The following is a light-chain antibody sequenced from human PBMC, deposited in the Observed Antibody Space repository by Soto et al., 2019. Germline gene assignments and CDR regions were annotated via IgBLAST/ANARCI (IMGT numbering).Light chain of an antibody. CDR1: QSVSSY. CDR3: QQRSNWPLT. Sequence: EIVLTQSPATLSLSPGERATLSCRASQSVSSYLAWYQQKPGQAPRLLIYDASNRDTGIPARFSGSGSGTDFTLTFCILLPEDFAVYYCQQRSNWPLTFGGGTKVDIK. J-gene: IGKJ4*01. V-gene: IGKV3-11*01. CDR2: DAS.